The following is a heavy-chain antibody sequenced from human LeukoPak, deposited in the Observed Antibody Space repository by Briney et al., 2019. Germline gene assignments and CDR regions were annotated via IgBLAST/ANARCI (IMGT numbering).Heavy chain of an antibody. CDR3: ASLIAVAGNGYFDL. V-gene: IGHV1-8*01. Sequence: ASVKVSCKASGYTFTSYDINWVRQATGQRLEWMGWMNPNSGNTGYAQKFQGRVTMTRNTSISTAYMELSSLRSEDTAVYYCASLIAVAGNGYFDLWGRGTLVTVSS. CDR1: GYTFTSYD. J-gene: IGHJ2*01. CDR2: MNPNSGNT. D-gene: IGHD6-19*01.